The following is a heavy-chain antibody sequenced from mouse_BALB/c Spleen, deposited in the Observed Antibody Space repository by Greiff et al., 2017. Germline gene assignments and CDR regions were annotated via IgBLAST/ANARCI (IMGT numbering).Heavy chain of an antibody. J-gene: IGHJ4*01. Sequence: EVQLQQSGTVLARPGASVKMSCKASGYSFTSYWMHWVKQRPGQGLEWIGAIYPGNSDTSYNQKFKGKATLTAVTSASTAYMELSSLTNEDSAVYYCTRIYYYAMDYWGQGTSVTVSS. CDR1: GYSFTSYW. CDR2: IYPGNSDT. V-gene: IGHV1-5*01. CDR3: TRIYYYAMDY.